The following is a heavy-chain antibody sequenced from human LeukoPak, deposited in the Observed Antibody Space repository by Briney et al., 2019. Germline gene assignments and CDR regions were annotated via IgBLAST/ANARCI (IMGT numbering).Heavy chain of an antibody. CDR1: GFTFSSYG. CDR3: ARGGSRDILTGFPT. D-gene: IGHD3-9*01. CDR2: TRYDGGDK. V-gene: IGHV3-30*02. Sequence: GGSLRLSCTASGFTFSSYGMHWVRQAPGKGLEWVAFTRYDGGDKRYADSVKGRFTISRDNSKNTLYLQMGSLRAEDMAVYYCARGGSRDILTGFPTWGQGTLVTVSS. J-gene: IGHJ5*02.